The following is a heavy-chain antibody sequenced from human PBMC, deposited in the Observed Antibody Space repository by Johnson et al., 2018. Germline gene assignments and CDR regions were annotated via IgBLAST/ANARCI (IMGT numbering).Heavy chain of an antibody. J-gene: IGHJ6*03. V-gene: IGHV4-59*01. CDR1: GDSISTYY. CDR2: VYYNGKT. D-gene: IGHD5-12*01. CDR3: ARRVKVWGGYDEYYYCYMDC. Sequence: QVQLQESGPGLVKPSETLSLTCTVSGDSISTYYWSWIRQPPGKGLAWIGHVYYNGKTDYNPSLKSRVTISLHTSKNQFSLKLSSVTAADTAVYYCARRVKVWGGYDEYYYCYMDCWGKGTTVTVSS.